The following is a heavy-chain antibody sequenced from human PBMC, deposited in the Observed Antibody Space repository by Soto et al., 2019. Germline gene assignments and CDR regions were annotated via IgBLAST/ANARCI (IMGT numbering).Heavy chain of an antibody. V-gene: IGHV3-23*01. D-gene: IGHD3-10*01. CDR3: AKDRKGVRGVIIRAPLDY. CDR2: ISGSGGST. CDR1: GFTFSSYA. Sequence: GGSLRLSCAASGFTFSSYAMSWVRQAPGKGLEWVSAISGSGGSTYYADSVKGRFTISRDNSKNTLYLQMNSLRAEDTAVYYCAKDRKGVRGVIIRAPLDYWGQGTLVTVSS. J-gene: IGHJ4*02.